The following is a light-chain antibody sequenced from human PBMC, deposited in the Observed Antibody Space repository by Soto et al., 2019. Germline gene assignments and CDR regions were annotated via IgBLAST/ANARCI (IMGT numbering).Light chain of an antibody. CDR2: DVP. V-gene: IGKV3-11*01. CDR3: QQGSSWPLP. CDR1: QSVSIY. J-gene: IGKJ5*01. Sequence: EIVLTQSPATLSLSPGERATLSCRASQSVSIYLAWYKQKPGQAPRLLIFDVPNRPTGIQARFRGGGFGKDFTFPFSSLEPEDFAFYYCQQGSSWPLPFGKGTRLEIK.